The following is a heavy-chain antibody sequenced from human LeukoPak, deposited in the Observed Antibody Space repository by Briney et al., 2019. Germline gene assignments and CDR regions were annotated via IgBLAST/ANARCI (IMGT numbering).Heavy chain of an antibody. CDR3: SRYDSDTGDFDP. J-gene: IGHJ5*02. CDR1: GGSISGSTSY. Sequence: SETLSLTCTVSGGSISGSTSYWGWIRQSPGKGLEWIGILIYSGTTYYNPSFKSRVSISIDRSRTQFSLKLSSVTAADTAFYYCSRYDSDTGDFDPWGQGTLVTISS. CDR2: LIYSGTT. D-gene: IGHD3-10*01. V-gene: IGHV4-39*07.